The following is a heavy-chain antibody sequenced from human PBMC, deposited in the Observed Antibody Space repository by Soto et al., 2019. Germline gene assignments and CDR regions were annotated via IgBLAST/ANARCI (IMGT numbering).Heavy chain of an antibody. J-gene: IGHJ1*01. CDR3: AKRRLNTITSLYDY. D-gene: IGHD3-16*01. V-gene: IGHV3-74*01. CDR2: INSDESTT. Sequence: GGSLRLSCAASGFTFSSYWMHWVRQAPGKGLVWVSRINSDESTTTYADSVKGRFTISRDNAHNTLYLQMNSLRDDDTAIYYCAKRRLNTITSLYDYWGQGVQVTVSS. CDR1: GFTFSSYW.